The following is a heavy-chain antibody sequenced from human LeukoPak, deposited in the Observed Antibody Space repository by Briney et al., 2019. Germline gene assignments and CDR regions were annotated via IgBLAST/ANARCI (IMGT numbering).Heavy chain of an antibody. Sequence: GRSLRLSCAASGFTFSSYAMHWVRQAPGKGLEWVAVISYDGNNKYYADSVKGRFTISRDNSKNTLYLQMNSLRPEDTAVYYCARGGDYGDSLAYFDYWGQGTLVTVSS. V-gene: IGHV3-30-3*01. D-gene: IGHD4/OR15-4a*01. CDR1: GFTFSSYA. CDR3: ARGGDYGDSLAYFDY. CDR2: ISYDGNNK. J-gene: IGHJ4*02.